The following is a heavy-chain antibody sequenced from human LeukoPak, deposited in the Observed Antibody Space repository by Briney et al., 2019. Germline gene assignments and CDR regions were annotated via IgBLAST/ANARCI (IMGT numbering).Heavy chain of an antibody. Sequence: SETLSLTCSVSGGSINSQYWSWLRQPPGKGLEVVGYISYSRGTNYNPSLKSRVTISVDTSKNQFSLKLSSVTAADTAVYYCARLGTQWTRRGWFDYWGQGTLVTVCS. CDR1: GGSINSQY. CDR2: ISYSRGT. V-gene: IGHV4-59*11. D-gene: IGHD1-1*01. J-gene: IGHJ4*02. CDR3: ARLGTQWTRRGWFDY.